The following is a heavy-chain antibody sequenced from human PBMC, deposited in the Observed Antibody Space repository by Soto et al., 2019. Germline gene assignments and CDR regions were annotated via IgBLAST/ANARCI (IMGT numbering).Heavy chain of an antibody. CDR1: GGSISSHS. D-gene: IGHD3-3*01. J-gene: IGHJ5*02. CDR3: AIQSHSDFWGGYVRVPWFDP. Sequence: PSETLSLTCTVSGGSISSHSWSWIRQPPGKGLERIGCLHDRGSTTYNPSIRSRVTISVDTSNNHFSLPLSSVTAADTAEYYSAIQSHSDFWGGYVRVPWFDPWAQGTLVTVSS. CDR2: LHDRGST. V-gene: IGHV4-59*08.